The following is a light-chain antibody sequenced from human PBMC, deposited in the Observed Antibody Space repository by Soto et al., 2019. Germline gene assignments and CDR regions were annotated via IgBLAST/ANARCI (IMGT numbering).Light chain of an antibody. CDR2: DVS. V-gene: IGLV2-14*01. CDR1: GSDVGGYNY. CDR3: SSYISGSTI. J-gene: IGLJ2*01. Sequence: QSVLTQPASVSGSPGQSITISCTGTGSDVGGYNYVSWYQQHPGKAPKLMIYDVSNRPSGVSNRFSGSKSGNTASLTISGLQAEDEADYYCSSYISGSTIFGGGTKVTVL.